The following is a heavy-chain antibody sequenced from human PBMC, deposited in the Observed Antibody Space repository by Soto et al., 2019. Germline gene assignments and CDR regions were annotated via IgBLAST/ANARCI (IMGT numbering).Heavy chain of an antibody. V-gene: IGHV1-8*01. CDR3: ARAIRNQLLSDY. CDR2: MNPISVNT. CDR1: GYTFTSYD. D-gene: IGHD1-26*01. J-gene: IGHJ4*02. Sequence: QVQLVQSGAEVRKPGASVKVSCKASGYTFTSYDIGWVRQATGQGLEWMGWMNPISVNTGYAPKFQGRVTMTRDTSISTAYMELNSLTSEDTAVYYCARAIRNQLLSDYWGQGTLVTVSS.